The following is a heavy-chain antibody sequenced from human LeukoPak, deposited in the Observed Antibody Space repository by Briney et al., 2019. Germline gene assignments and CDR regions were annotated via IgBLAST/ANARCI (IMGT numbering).Heavy chain of an antibody. CDR3: ARVVSYCSGGSCYSEYFDS. J-gene: IGHJ4*02. V-gene: IGHV4-59*01. CDR1: RGSISNYY. CDR2: IYSSGST. D-gene: IGHD2-15*01. Sequence: SETLSLTCTVSRGSISNYYWSWIREPPGKGLGLKGCIYSSGSTNYNPSLKSRVTISVDTSKNQFSLNLSSVTAADTAVYYCARVVSYCSGGSCYSEYFDSWGQGTLVTVSS.